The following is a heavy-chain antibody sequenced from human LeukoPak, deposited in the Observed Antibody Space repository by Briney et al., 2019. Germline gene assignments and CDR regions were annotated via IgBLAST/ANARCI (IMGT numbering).Heavy chain of an antibody. J-gene: IGHJ4*02. D-gene: IGHD5-18*01. Sequence: PGGSLRLSCAASVLTFSSYAMSWVRQAPGKGLEWVSSIGRSVGATYYADSVKGRCTISRDNSKNTLYLQMNSLRAEDTAVYYCAKRDSAGLYYFVNWGQGTLVTVSS. CDR3: AKRDSAGLYYFVN. V-gene: IGHV3-23*01. CDR1: VLTFSSYA. CDR2: IGRSVGAT.